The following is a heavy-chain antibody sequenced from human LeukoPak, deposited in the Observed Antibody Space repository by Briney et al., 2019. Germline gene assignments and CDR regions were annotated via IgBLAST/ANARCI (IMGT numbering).Heavy chain of an antibody. CDR1: GFTFSSYG. J-gene: IGHJ4*02. CDR3: ARESYWGSSAKGFDY. V-gene: IGHV3-33*01. Sequence: PGGSLRLSCAASGFTFSSYGMHWVRQVPGKGLEWVAGIWYDESNKYYAYSVEGRFTISRDNSKNTLDLEMNSLRAEDTAVYYCARESYWGSSAKGFDYWGQGTLVTVSS. CDR2: IWYDESNK. D-gene: IGHD7-27*01.